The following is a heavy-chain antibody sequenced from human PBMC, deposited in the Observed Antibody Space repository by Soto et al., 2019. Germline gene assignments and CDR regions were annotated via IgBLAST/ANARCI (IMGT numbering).Heavy chain of an antibody. CDR3: ARDLKMITGFDI. V-gene: IGHV1-69*13. CDR1: GGTFSSYA. CDR2: IIPIFGTA. D-gene: IGHD3-16*01. J-gene: IGHJ3*02. Sequence: SVKVSCKASGGTFSSYAISWVRQAPGQGLEWMGGIIPIFGTANYAQKFQGRVTITADESTSTAYMELSSLRSEDTAVYYCARDLKMITGFDIWGQGTMVTVSS.